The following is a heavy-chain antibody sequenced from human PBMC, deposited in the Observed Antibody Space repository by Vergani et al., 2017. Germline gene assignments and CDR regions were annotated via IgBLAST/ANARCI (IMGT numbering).Heavy chain of an antibody. CDR1: GFTFSSYA. J-gene: IGHJ3*02. Sequence: EVQLLESGGGLVQPGGSLRLSCAASGFTFSSYAMSWVRQAPGKGLEWVSAISGSGGRTYYADSVKGRFTISRDNSKNTLYLQMNSLRAEDTAVYYCAKDGQTLAYCGGDCYSNDAFDIWGQGTMVTVSS. V-gene: IGHV3-23*01. CDR3: AKDGQTLAYCGGDCYSNDAFDI. CDR2: ISGSGGRT. D-gene: IGHD2-21*02.